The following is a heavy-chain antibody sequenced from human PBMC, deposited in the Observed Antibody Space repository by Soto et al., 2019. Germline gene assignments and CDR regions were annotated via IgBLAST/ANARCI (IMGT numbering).Heavy chain of an antibody. Sequence: VQLVESGGGLVQPGGSLRLSCAASGFTVSSNYMSWVRQAPGKGLEWDSVIYSGGSTYYADSVKGRFTISRDNSKNTLYLQMNSLRADDTAVYYCARSPTTVTGAFDIWGQGTMVTVSS. D-gene: IGHD4-17*01. J-gene: IGHJ3*02. CDR2: IYSGGST. V-gene: IGHV3-66*01. CDR3: ARSPTTVTGAFDI. CDR1: GFTVSSNY.